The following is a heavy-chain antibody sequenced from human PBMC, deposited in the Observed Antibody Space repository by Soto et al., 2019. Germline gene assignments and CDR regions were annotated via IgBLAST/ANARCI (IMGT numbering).Heavy chain of an antibody. V-gene: IGHV3-21*01. CDR3: ARDLRAELRGFGELLPHGWFDP. CDR2: ISSSSSYI. CDR1: GFTFSSYS. J-gene: IGHJ5*02. Sequence: EVQLVESGGGLVKPGGSLRLSCAASGFTFSSYSMNWVRQAPGKGLEWVSSISSSSSYIYYADSVKGRFTISRDNAKNSRYLQMHGLRAEETAVYYCARDLRAELRGFGELLPHGWFDPWGQGTLVTVSS. D-gene: IGHD3-10*01.